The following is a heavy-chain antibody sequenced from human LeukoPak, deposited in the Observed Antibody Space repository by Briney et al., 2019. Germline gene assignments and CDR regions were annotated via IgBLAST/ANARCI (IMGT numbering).Heavy chain of an antibody. CDR3: ARVGSSASPYYYYGMDV. Sequence: GASVKVSCKASGYTFTSYAMHWVRQAPGQRLEWMRWINAGNGNTKYSQKFQGRVTITRDTSASTAYMELSSLRSEDTAVYYCARVGSSASPYYYYGMDVWGQGTTVTVSS. CDR1: GYTFTSYA. D-gene: IGHD3-10*01. CDR2: INAGNGNT. J-gene: IGHJ6*02. V-gene: IGHV1-3*01.